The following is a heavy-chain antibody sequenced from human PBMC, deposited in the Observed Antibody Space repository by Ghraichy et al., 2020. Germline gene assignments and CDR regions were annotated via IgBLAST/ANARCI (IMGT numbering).Heavy chain of an antibody. V-gene: IGHV1-18*04. CDR1: GYTLTSYG. CDR2: ISAYNGNT. J-gene: IGHJ3*02. CDR3: AREVKAVSTADAFDI. D-gene: IGHD4-17*01. Sequence: ASVKVSCKASGYTLTSYGISWVRQAPGQGLEWMGWISAYNGNTNYAQKLQGRVTMTTDTSTSTAYMELRILRSDDTAVYYCAREVKAVSTADAFDIWGQGTMVTVSS.